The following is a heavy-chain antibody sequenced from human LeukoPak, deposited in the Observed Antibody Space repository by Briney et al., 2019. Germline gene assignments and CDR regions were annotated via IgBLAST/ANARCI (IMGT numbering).Heavy chain of an antibody. CDR2: IYHSGST. V-gene: IGHV4-4*02. CDR3: ARARRDSVGELNYFDY. J-gene: IGHJ4*02. D-gene: IGHD1-7*01. Sequence: SETLSLTCAVSGGSISSSNWWSWVRQPPGKGLEWIGEIYHSGSTNYNPPLKSRVTISVDKSKNQFSLKLSSVTAADTAVYYCARARRDSVGELNYFDYWGQGTLLTVSS. CDR1: GGSISSSNW.